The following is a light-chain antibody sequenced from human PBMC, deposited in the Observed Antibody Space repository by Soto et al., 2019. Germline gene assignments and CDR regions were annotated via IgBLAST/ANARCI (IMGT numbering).Light chain of an antibody. CDR1: SSDVGGYNY. V-gene: IGLV2-14*01. J-gene: IGLJ1*01. Sequence: QSALTQPASVSGSPGQSITISCTGTSSDVGGYNYVSWYQQHPGKAPKLVIYDVSNRPSGVSNRFSGSKSGNTASLTISGLQAEDEANYYCSSSTSSSTLGVFGTGTKVTVL. CDR2: DVS. CDR3: SSSTSSSTLGV.